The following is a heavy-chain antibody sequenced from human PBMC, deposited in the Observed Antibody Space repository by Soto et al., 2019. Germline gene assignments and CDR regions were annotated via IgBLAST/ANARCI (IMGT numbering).Heavy chain of an antibody. CDR1: GFTFSSYA. V-gene: IGHV3-30-3*01. J-gene: IGHJ6*02. CDR2: ISYDGSNK. CDR3: ARDPPYDSLDYYYGMDV. D-gene: IGHD3-22*01. Sequence: LRLSCAASGFTFSSYAMRWVRQAPGKGLEWVAVISYDGSNKSYADSVKGRFTISRHNSKNALYLQMNSLRAEDTAVYYCARDPPYDSLDYYYGMDVWGQGTTVTASS.